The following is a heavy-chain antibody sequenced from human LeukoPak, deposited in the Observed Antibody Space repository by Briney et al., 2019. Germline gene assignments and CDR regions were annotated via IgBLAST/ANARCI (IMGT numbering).Heavy chain of an antibody. Sequence: SETLSLTCAVSGGSISSGGYSWSWIRQPPGKGLEWIGYIYHSGSTYYNPSLKSRVTISVDRSKNQFSLKLSSVTAADTAVYYCARRYYYDSSGLLYYFDYWGQGTLVTVSS. CDR1: GGSISSGGYS. CDR3: ARRYYYDSSGLLYYFDY. J-gene: IGHJ4*02. CDR2: IYHSGST. V-gene: IGHV4-30-2*01. D-gene: IGHD3-22*01.